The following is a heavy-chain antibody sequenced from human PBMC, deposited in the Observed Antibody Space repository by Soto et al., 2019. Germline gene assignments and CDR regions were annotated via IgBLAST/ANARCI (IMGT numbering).Heavy chain of an antibody. Sequence: GASVKVSCKASGGTFSSYTISWVRQAPGKGLEWMGGFDPEDGETIYAQKFQGRVTMTEDTSTDTAYMELSSLRSEDTAVYYCATVRKWGYFDYWGQGTLVTVSS. CDR3: ATVRKWGYFDY. J-gene: IGHJ4*02. CDR2: FDPEDGET. V-gene: IGHV1-24*01. CDR1: GGTFSSYT. D-gene: IGHD2-8*01.